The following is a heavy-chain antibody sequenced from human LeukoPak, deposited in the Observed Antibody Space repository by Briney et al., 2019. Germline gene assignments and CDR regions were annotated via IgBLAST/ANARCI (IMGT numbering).Heavy chain of an antibody. CDR1: GYTFTSYY. D-gene: IGHD6-13*01. CDR3: ARGYKAAAGTRTPFDY. J-gene: IGHJ4*02. V-gene: IGHV1-46*01. Sequence: ASVKVSCKASGYTFTSYYMHWVRQAPGQGLEWKGIINPSGGSTSYAQKFQGRVTMTRDTSTSTVYMELSSLRSEDTAVYYCARGYKAAAGTRTPFDYWGQGTLVTVSS. CDR2: INPSGGST.